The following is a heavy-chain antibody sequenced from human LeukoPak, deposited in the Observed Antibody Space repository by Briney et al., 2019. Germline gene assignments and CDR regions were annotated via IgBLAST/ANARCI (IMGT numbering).Heavy chain of an antibody. D-gene: IGHD3-9*01. CDR1: GYTFIGHY. J-gene: IGHJ4*02. Sequence: ASVKVSCKTSGYTFIGHYMHWVRQAPGQGLEWMGWINPKSGGTNEAQKFHDRVTMTRDTSIRTAYMEVSRLRSDDTAVYYCARSPDILTGENFDYWGQGTLITVSS. V-gene: IGHV1-2*02. CDR3: ARSPDILTGENFDY. CDR2: INPKSGGT.